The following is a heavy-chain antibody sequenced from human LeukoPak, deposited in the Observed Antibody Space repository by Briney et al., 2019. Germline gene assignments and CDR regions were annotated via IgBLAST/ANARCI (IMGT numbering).Heavy chain of an antibody. CDR2: INSDGSST. CDR3: AKDRGYYGSGSYSEIDY. CDR1: GFTFSSYW. J-gene: IGHJ4*02. D-gene: IGHD3-10*01. V-gene: IGHV3-74*01. Sequence: GGSLRLSCAASGFTFSSYWMHWVRQAPGKGLVWVSRINSDGSSTSYADSVKGRFTISRDNSKNTLYLQMNSLRAEDTAVYYCAKDRGYYGSGSYSEIDYWGQGTLVTVSS.